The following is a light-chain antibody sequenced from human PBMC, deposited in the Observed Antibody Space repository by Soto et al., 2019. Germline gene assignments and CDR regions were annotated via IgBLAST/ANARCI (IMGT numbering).Light chain of an antibody. J-gene: IGKJ5*01. CDR3: QQYHTSSIT. V-gene: IGKV1-5*01. Sequence: DIQMTQSPSTRSASVGDRVAITCRASQTISSWLAWYQQKPGKAPNLLIYGASTLERGVPSRFSGTGSGTEFTLTIDRLQPDDFATYYCQQYHTSSITFGQGTRLEIK. CDR1: QTISSW. CDR2: GAS.